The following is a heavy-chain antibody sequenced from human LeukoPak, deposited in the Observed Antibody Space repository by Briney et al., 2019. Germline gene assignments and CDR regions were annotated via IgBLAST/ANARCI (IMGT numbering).Heavy chain of an antibody. J-gene: IGHJ4*02. Sequence: GGSLRLSCGVSGFTVSSNYMSWVRQAPGKGLEWVSVIYGGGSTYYYDSVKGRFTISRDNSKNTLYLQMNTLRAADTAVYYCARSDGIATAGHVDYWGQGTLVTDS. CDR2: IYGGGST. CDR3: ARSDGIATAGHVDY. V-gene: IGHV3-53*01. CDR1: GFTVSSNY. D-gene: IGHD6-13*01.